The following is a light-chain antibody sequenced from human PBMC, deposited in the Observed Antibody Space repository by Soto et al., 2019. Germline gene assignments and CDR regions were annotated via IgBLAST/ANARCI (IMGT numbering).Light chain of an antibody. CDR1: QSLAYVDGNTY. Sequence: DVVMTQSPLSLPVTLGQPASISCRSSQSLAYVDGNTYLNWFQQRPGQSPRRLLYQVSNRDSGVPDRVSGSGSRTDFTLKISRVEADDFGVYYCMQGTHWPPYTFGQRTKLEIK. CDR2: QVS. V-gene: IGKV2-30*01. J-gene: IGKJ2*01. CDR3: MQGTHWPPYT.